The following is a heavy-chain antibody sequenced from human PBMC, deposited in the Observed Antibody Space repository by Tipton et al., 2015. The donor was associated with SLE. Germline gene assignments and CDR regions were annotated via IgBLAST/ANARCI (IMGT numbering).Heavy chain of an antibody. CDR3: ASSSSSILFDY. CDR2: ISSSGSTI. CDR1: GFTLSDYY. Sequence: SLRLSCAASGFTLSDYYMSWIRQAPGKGLEWVSYISSSGSTIYYADSVKGRFTISRDNAKNSLYLQMNSLRAEDTAVYYCASSSSSILFDYWGQGTLVTVSS. D-gene: IGHD6-13*01. J-gene: IGHJ4*02. V-gene: IGHV3-11*01.